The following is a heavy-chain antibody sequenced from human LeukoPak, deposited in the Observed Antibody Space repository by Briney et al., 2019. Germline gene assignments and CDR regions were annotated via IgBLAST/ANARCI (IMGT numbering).Heavy chain of an antibody. CDR3: ARGPQWLAFIDY. V-gene: IGHV1-2*02. CDR2: IKPNSGGT. Sequence: ASVKVSCKASGYTFTGYYMHWVRQAPGQGLEWMGWIKPNSGGTNYAQKFQGRVTMTRDTSISTAYMELSRLRSDDTAVYYCARGPQWLAFIDYWGQGTLVTVSS. D-gene: IGHD6-19*01. J-gene: IGHJ4*02. CDR1: GYTFTGYY.